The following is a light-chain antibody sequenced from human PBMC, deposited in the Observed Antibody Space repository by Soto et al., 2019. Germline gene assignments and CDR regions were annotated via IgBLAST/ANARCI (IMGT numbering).Light chain of an antibody. CDR2: EVT. CDR1: SNDVGAYNY. Sequence: QSALPQPASVSGSPGQSITISCTGTSNDVGAYNYVSWYQHHPGKVPKLIIYEVTNRPSGVSNRFSGSKSGNTASLTISGLQAEDEAGYYCAAWDDSLNGPVFGGGTKLTVL. CDR3: AAWDDSLNGPV. J-gene: IGLJ2*01. V-gene: IGLV2-14*01.